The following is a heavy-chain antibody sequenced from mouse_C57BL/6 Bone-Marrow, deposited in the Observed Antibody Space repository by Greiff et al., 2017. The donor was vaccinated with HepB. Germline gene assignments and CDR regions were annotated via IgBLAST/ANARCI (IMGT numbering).Heavy chain of an antibody. V-gene: IGHV1-63*01. CDR1: GYTFTNYW. J-gene: IGHJ2*01. Sequence: VQLVESGAELVRPGTSVKMSCKASGYTFTNYWIGWAKQRPGHGLEWIGDIYPGGGYTNYNEKFKGKATLTADKSSSTAYMQFSSLTSEDSAIYYCARWDGYYGYWGQGTTLTVSS. D-gene: IGHD2-3*01. CDR2: IYPGGGYT. CDR3: ARWDGYYGY.